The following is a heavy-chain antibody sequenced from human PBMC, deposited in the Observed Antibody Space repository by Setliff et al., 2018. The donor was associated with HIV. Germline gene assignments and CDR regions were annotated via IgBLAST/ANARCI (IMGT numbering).Heavy chain of an antibody. Sequence: PGGSLRLSCAASGFTFSDYTMNWVRQAPGKGLEWLSYISDSGRTIYYAGSVKGRFTISRDNAKNSLYLQMNRLRAEDTAVYYCAKVATWTGTTYYFESWGQGTLVTVSS. CDR3: AKVATWTGTTYYFES. CDR2: ISDSGRTI. CDR1: GFTFSDYT. D-gene: IGHD1-1*01. J-gene: IGHJ4*02. V-gene: IGHV3-48*04.